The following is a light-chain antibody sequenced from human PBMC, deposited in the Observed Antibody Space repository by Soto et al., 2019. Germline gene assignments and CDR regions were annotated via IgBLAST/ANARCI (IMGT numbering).Light chain of an antibody. CDR2: DVS. V-gene: IGLV2-14*03. CDR1: RSDVGGYNY. CDR3: SSYTSSSTVV. Sequence: QSALTQPASVSGSPGQSITISCTGTRSDVGGYNYVSWYQHHPGKAPKLMIYDVSNRPSGVSNRFSGSKSGNTASLTISGLQAADEADYHCSSYTSSSTVVFGGGTKLTVL. J-gene: IGLJ2*01.